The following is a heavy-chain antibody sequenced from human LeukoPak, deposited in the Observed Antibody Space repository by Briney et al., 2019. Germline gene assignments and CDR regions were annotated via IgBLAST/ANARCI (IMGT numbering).Heavy chain of an antibody. J-gene: IGHJ4*02. Sequence: SETLSLTCTVSGGSVSSGPYYWSWIRQPPGEGLEWIGWENNYNVSLKSRVIISVDRSKNQFSLTFISVTAADTAVYFCARETAERYRGSYFDSWGQGALVTVSS. CDR1: GGSVSSGPYY. V-gene: IGHV4-61*01. D-gene: IGHD1-26*01. CDR2: EN. CDR3: ARETAERYRGSYFDS.